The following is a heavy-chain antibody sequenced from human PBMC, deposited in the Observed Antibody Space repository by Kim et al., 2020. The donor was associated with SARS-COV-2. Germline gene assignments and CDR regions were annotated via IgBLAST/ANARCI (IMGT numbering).Heavy chain of an antibody. D-gene: IGHD4-17*01. CDR1: GFTFSSYG. J-gene: IGHJ6*02. V-gene: IGHV3-33*06. Sequence: GGSLRLSCAASGFTFSSYGMHWVRQAPGKGLEWVAVIWYDGSNKYYADSVKGRFTISRDNSKNTLYLQMNSLRAEDTAVYYCAKDNSYGDYVFYYYGMDVWGQGTTVTVSS. CDR2: IWYDGSNK. CDR3: AKDNSYGDYVFYYYGMDV.